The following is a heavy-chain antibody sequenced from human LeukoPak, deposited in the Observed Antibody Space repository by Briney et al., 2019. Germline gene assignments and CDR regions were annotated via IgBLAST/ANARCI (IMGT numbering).Heavy chain of an antibody. Sequence: GGSLRLSCAGSGFPFSSHGMNWVRQAPGKGLEWVSGISPGGGPTYYADSVKGRFTISRDDSKNTLYLQMNSPRAEDTAVYYCAKHSHDGSAPYYEVQFDSWGQGTLVTVSS. D-gene: IGHD3-22*01. J-gene: IGHJ4*02. CDR3: AKHSHDGSAPYYEVQFDS. V-gene: IGHV3-23*01. CDR2: ISPGGGPT. CDR1: GFPFSSHG.